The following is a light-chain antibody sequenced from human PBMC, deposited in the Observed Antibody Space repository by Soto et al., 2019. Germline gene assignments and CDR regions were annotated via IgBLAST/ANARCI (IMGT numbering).Light chain of an antibody. V-gene: IGKV1-5*01. Sequence: DIQMTQSPSTLSASVGDRVTITCRARQSISSWLAWYQQKPGKAPKLLIYDASSLESGVPSRFSGSGSGTEFTLTISSLQPDDFAPYYCQQYNSYPWTFGQGTKVEIK. J-gene: IGKJ1*01. CDR1: QSISSW. CDR3: QQYNSYPWT. CDR2: DAS.